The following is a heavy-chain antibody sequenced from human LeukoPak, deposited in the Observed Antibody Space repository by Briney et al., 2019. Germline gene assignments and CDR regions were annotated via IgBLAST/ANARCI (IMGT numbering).Heavy chain of an antibody. J-gene: IGHJ4*02. CDR3: ARQPYSTVLRYFDWSHPFDY. Sequence: PGESLKISCKGSGYSFTSYWIGWVRQMPGKGLEWMGIIYPGDSDTRYSPSFQGQVTISADKSISTAYLQWSSLKASDTAMYYCARQPYSTVLRYFDWSHPFDYWGQGTLVTVSS. CDR1: GYSFTSYW. V-gene: IGHV5-51*01. CDR2: IYPGDSDT. D-gene: IGHD3-9*01.